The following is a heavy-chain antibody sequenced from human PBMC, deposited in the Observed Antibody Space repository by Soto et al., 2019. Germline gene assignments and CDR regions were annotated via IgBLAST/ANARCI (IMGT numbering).Heavy chain of an antibody. J-gene: IGHJ4*02. D-gene: IGHD6-6*01. V-gene: IGHV3-11*06. Sequence: QVQLVESGGGLVKPGGSLRLSCAASGFTFSDYYMSWIRQAPGKGLEWVSYISSSSSYTNYADSVKGRFTISRDNAKNSLYLQMNSLIAEDTAVSYCARVSSSTSTIDYCGQGTLVTVSS. CDR2: ISSSSSYT. CDR3: ARVSSSTSTIDY. CDR1: GFTFSDYY.